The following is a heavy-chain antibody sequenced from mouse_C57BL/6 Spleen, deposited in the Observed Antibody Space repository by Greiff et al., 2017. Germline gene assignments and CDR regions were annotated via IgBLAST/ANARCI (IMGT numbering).Heavy chain of an antibody. CDR1: GFTFSSYG. J-gene: IGHJ2*01. CDR3: ARHEEGNYFDY. CDR2: ISSGGSYT. Sequence: EVQGVESGGDLVKPGGSLKLSCAASGFTFSSYGMSWVRQTPDKRLEWVATISSGGSYTYYPDSVKGRFTISRDNAKNTLYLQMSSLKSEDTAMYYCARHEEGNYFDYWGQGTTLTVAS. V-gene: IGHV5-6*01.